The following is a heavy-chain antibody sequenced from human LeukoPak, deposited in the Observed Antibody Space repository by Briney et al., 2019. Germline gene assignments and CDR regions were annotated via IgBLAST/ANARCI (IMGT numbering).Heavy chain of an antibody. CDR2: INPSGGST. CDR1: GYTLTNYL. J-gene: IGHJ5*01. V-gene: IGHV1-46*01. Sequence: ASVKVSCKASGYTLTNYLLYWVRQAPGQGLEWMGIINPSGGSTSYAQKFQGRVTMTRDTSTSTVYMELSSLRSEDTAVYYCARRHSSGYYWLDSWGQGTLVTVSS. CDR3: ARRHSSGYYWLDS. D-gene: IGHD3-22*01.